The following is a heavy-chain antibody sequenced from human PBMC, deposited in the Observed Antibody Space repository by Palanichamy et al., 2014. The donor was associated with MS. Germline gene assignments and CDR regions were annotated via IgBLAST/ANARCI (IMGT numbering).Heavy chain of an antibody. D-gene: IGHD2-21*02. V-gene: IGHV5-51*01. CDR2: INPVDSDI. CDR3: ARQSEHIVGVTAIGDAFDI. J-gene: IGHJ3*02. CDR1: GYSFTFFW. Sequence: VQLVQSGAEVKEPGESLKISCKASGYSFTFFWIGWVRQVPGKGLEWMGIINPVDSDIRYSPSFQGQVTISADKSTSTAYLQWSSLKASDSAIYYCARQSEHIVGVTAIGDAFDIWGQGTVVSVSS.